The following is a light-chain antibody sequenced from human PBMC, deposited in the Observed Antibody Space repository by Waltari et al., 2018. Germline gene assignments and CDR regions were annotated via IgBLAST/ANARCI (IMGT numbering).Light chain of an antibody. Sequence: QTVVTQEPSLTVSPGGTVTLTCASSTGAVTSGYYPNWVQQKPGQAPRSLIYSISKKPSWNPARFSGSLLGGKAALTLSGAQPEDEAEYYCLLYYGDAQLGVFGGGTKLTVL. J-gene: IGLJ3*02. CDR1: TGAVTSGYY. V-gene: IGLV7-43*01. CDR3: LLYYGDAQLGV. CDR2: SIS.